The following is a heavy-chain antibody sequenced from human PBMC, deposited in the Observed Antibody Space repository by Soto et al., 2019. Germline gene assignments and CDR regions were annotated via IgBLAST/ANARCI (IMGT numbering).Heavy chain of an antibody. Sequence: ASVKVSCKASGCTFTGYYMHWVRQAPGQGLEWMGWINPNSGGTNYTQKFQGRVTVTRDTSISTAYMELSRLRSDDTAVYYCAKGGHSTSWYSGFDPWGQGTLVTVSS. J-gene: IGHJ5*02. CDR1: GCTFTGYY. CDR3: AKGGHSTSWYSGFDP. CDR2: INPNSGGT. D-gene: IGHD6-13*01. V-gene: IGHV1-2*02.